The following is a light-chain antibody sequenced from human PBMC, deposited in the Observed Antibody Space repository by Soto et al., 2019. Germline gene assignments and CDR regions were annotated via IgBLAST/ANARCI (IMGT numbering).Light chain of an antibody. CDR3: QHYDSSRWT. CDR1: QSVSSTY. V-gene: IGKV3-20*01. J-gene: IGKJ1*01. CDR2: DAS. Sequence: EIVLTQSPGTLSLSQGERATLSCRASQSVSSTYLTWYHQKPGQAPRLLIYDASRRATGIPDRFSGGGSGTDFSLTISRLEPEDFAVYYCQHYDSSRWTFGLGTKVDIK.